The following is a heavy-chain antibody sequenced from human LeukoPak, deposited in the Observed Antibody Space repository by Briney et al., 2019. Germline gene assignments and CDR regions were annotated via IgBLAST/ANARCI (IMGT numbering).Heavy chain of an antibody. D-gene: IGHD3/OR15-3a*01. CDR2: IYYSGST. Sequence: PSETLSLTCTVSAGSISSYYWTWIRQPPGKGLEWIGYIYYSGSTNYNPSLKSRVAISLDTSKNQFSLKLSSVTAADTAIYYCARGRPDFWTNFYTYFVVSWGRGTLVTVSS. CDR3: ARGRPDFWTNFYTYFVVS. J-gene: IGHJ4*02. V-gene: IGHV4-59*01. CDR1: AGSISSYY.